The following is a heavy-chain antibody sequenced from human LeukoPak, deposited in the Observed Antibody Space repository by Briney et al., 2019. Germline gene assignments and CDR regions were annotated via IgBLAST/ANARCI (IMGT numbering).Heavy chain of an antibody. V-gene: IGHV4-34*01. CDR3: ARGARIVVVPAAKFNWFDP. CDR1: GGLFSGYY. Sequence: SETLSLTCAVYGGLFSGYYWSWIRQPPGKGLEWIGQINHSGSTNYNPSLKSRVTISVDTSKNQFSLKLSSVTAADTAVYYCARGARIVVVPAAKFNWFDPWGQGTLVTVSS. D-gene: IGHD2-2*01. J-gene: IGHJ5*02. CDR2: INHSGST.